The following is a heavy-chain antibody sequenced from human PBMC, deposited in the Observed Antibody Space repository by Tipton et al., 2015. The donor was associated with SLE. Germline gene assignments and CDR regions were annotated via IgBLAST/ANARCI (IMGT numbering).Heavy chain of an antibody. V-gene: IGHV4-59*11. CDR3: ARLEGGDY. CDR1: GISISTHY. Sequence: TLSLTCKVSGISISTHYWSWIRQPPGKGLEWIGQMHNSGDSTYNPSPKSRVTMSVDTSKNHFSLKLSSVTAADTAVYYCARLEGGDYWGQGTLVTVSS. CDR2: MHNSGDS. J-gene: IGHJ4*02. D-gene: IGHD5-24*01.